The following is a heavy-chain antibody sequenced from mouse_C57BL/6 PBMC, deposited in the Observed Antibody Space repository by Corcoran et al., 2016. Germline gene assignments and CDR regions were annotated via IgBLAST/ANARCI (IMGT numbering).Heavy chain of an antibody. Sequence: EVQLQQSGPELVKPGASVKISCKASGYTFTDYYMNWVKQSHGKSLEWIGDINPNNGGTSYNQKFKGKATLTVDKSSSTAYMELRSLTSEDSAVYYCARVYGNYDYYAMDYWGQGTSVTVSS. J-gene: IGHJ4*01. CDR2: INPNNGGT. CDR1: GYTFTDYY. CDR3: ARVYGNYDYYAMDY. V-gene: IGHV1-26*01. D-gene: IGHD2-1*01.